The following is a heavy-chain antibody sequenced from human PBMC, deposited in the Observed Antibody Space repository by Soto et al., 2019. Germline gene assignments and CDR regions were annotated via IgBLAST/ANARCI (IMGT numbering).Heavy chain of an antibody. CDR2: IYYSGST. Sequence: PLETLSLTCTVSGGSISSYYWSWIRQPPGKGLEWIGYIYYSGSTNYNPSLKSRVTISVDTSKNQFSLKLSSVTAADTAVYYCARERSYYYYMDVWGKGTTVTVSS. CDR1: GGSISSYY. J-gene: IGHJ6*03. V-gene: IGHV4-59*01. CDR3: ARERSYYYYMDV.